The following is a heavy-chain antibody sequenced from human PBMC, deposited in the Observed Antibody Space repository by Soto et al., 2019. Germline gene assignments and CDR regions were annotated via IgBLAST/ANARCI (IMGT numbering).Heavy chain of an antibody. CDR2: SSSSGLTT. CDR1: GFTFRMYE. V-gene: IGHV3-48*03. Sequence: PGGSLRLSCQASGFTFRMYEMHWVRKAPGKGLEWVSYSSSSGLTTHYADFAEGRFTTSRDNAKDSLYLHLNSLRVGDTAVYYCARYGTRGDWWGLGTQVTVSS. CDR3: ARYGTRGDW. D-gene: IGHD3-10*01. J-gene: IGHJ5*01.